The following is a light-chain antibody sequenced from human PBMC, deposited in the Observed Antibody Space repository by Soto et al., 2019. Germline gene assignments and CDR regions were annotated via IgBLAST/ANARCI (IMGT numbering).Light chain of an antibody. CDR3: SSYPSSSTPLYVV. CDR1: SSDVGGYNY. J-gene: IGLJ2*01. CDR2: DVS. V-gene: IGLV2-14*01. Sequence: QSALTQPASVSGSPGQSITISCTGTSSDVGGYNYVSWYQQHPGKAPKLMIYDVSNRPSGVSNRFSGSKSGNTASLTISGLQAEDTADYYCSSYPSSSTPLYVVFGGGTKLTVL.